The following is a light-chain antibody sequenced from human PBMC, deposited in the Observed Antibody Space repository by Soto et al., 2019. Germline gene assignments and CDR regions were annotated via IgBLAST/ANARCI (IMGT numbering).Light chain of an antibody. CDR3: QQYDNLPRWT. CDR2: DAS. J-gene: IGKJ1*01. V-gene: IGKV1-33*01. Sequence: DIQMTQSPSSVSASVGDRVTITCRASQGISSWLAWYQQKPGKAPKLLIYDASNLETGVPSRFSGSGSGTDFTFTISSLQPEDIATYYCQQYDNLPRWTFGQGTKVDIK. CDR1: QGISSW.